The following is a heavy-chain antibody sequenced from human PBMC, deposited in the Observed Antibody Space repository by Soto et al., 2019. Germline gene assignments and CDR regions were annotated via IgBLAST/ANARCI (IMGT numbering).Heavy chain of an antibody. CDR2: IYYSGSA. D-gene: IGHD3-10*01. Sequence: QLQLQESGPGLVKPSETLSLTCTVSGGSINNSSFYWGWVRQPPGKRLEWIGSIYYSGSAYSNPSLKSRLTISVDTSKNQFSLNLSSVTAADTAVYFCARRPLVRGIIPYYFDSWGQGTLVTVSS. V-gene: IGHV4-39*01. J-gene: IGHJ4*02. CDR3: ARRPLVRGIIPYYFDS. CDR1: GGSINNSSFY.